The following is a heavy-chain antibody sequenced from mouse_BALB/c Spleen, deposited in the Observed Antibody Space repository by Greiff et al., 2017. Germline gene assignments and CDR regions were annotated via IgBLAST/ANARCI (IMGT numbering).Heavy chain of an antibody. J-gene: IGHJ4*01. CDR2: IWAGGST. D-gene: IGHD2-3*01. CDR1: GFSLTSYG. CDR3: ARDGGWRYAMDY. Sequence: VQRVESGPGLVAPSQSLSITCTVSGFSLTSYGVHWVRQPPGKGLEWLGVIWAGGSTNYNSALMSSLSISKDNSKSQVFLQMNSLQTDDTAMYYCARDGGWRYAMDYWGQGTSVTVSS. V-gene: IGHV2-9*02.